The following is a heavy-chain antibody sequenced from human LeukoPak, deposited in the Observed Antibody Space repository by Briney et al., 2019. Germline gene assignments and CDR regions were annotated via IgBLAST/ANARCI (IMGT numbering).Heavy chain of an antibody. J-gene: IGHJ4*02. D-gene: IGHD3-10*01. Sequence: ASVKVSCKPSGYTFTGYYMHWVRQAPGQGLEWMGWLNPNSGGTNYAQKFQGRVTMTRDTSISTAYMELSRLRSDDTAVYYCARGRITIVQGVIGPFDYWGQGTLVTVSS. CDR3: ARGRITIVQGVIGPFDY. V-gene: IGHV1-2*02. CDR2: LNPNSGGT. CDR1: GYTFTGYY.